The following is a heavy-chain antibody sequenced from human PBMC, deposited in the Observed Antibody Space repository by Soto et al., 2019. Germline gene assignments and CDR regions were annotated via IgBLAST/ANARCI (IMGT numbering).Heavy chain of an antibody. CDR3: AKDQLDDDY. CDR2: ISSGAIPI. CDR1: GFTFSDYY. Sequence: GGSLRLSCAVSGFTFSDYYMNWIRQAPGKGLEWVSYISSGAIPIYYADSVKGRFTISRYNAKNSPYLQMNSLRAEDTAVYYCAKDQLDDDYWGQGTLVTVSS. V-gene: IGHV3-11*01. J-gene: IGHJ4*02. D-gene: IGHD1-1*01.